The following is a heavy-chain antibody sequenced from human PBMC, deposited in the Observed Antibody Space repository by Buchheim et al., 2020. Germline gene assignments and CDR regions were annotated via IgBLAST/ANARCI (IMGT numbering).Heavy chain of an antibody. J-gene: IGHJ4*02. V-gene: IGHV3-33*01. Sequence: QVQLVESGGGVVQPGESQRLSCAASGFAFNTHAMHWVRQAPGKGLEWVAFIWYDGSEKHYIDSVKGRFSISRDNSKNTLYLEMNSLRGEDTAVYYCARDPPNSGWALDYWGQGTL. CDR1: GFAFNTHA. CDR3: ARDPPNSGWALDY. CDR2: IWYDGSEK. D-gene: IGHD6-19*01.